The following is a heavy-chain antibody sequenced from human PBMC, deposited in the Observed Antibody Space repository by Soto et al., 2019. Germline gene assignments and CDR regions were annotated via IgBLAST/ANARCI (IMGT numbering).Heavy chain of an antibody. V-gene: IGHV3-23*01. CDR1: GFTFSSYA. J-gene: IGHJ4*02. CDR3: AKGHGYGFDY. D-gene: IGHD5-18*01. Sequence: PGGSLRLSCAVAGFTFSSYAMNWVRQAPGKGLEWVSGIGGSGGSTYHADSVKGRLTISRDNSKNTLYLQMNSLRAEDTAVYYCAKGHGYGFDYWGQGTLVTVSS. CDR2: IGGSGGST.